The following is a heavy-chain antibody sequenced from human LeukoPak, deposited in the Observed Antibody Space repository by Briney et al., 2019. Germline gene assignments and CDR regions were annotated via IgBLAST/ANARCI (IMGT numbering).Heavy chain of an antibody. J-gene: IGHJ4*02. CDR2: IFHSGST. CDR1: GYSMSSGYY. V-gene: IGHV4-38-2*01. D-gene: IGHD4-11*01. CDR3: ARAGWTTLTYFDY. Sequence: SETLSLTCAVSGYSMSSGYYWGWIRQPPGKGLEWIGSIFHSGSTYYNPSLQSRVTISVDTSKNQFSLKLSSVTAADTAVYYCARAGWTTLTYFDYWGQGTLLTVSS.